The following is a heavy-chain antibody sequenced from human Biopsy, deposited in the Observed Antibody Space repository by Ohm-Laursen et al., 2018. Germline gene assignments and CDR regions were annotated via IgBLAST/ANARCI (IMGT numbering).Heavy chain of an antibody. Sequence: SSVKVSCKASGDSFTSYAIGWVRQAPGQGLEWMGGIIPIPNVATYAQKFQGRITITADESTSTAYMELSSLTSDDMAVYYCARDRGISTLEPPRPFGMDVWGQGTTVTVSS. CDR2: IIPIPNVA. CDR1: GDSFTSYA. V-gene: IGHV1-69*01. CDR3: ARDRGISTLEPPRPFGMDV. D-gene: IGHD1-14*01. J-gene: IGHJ6*02.